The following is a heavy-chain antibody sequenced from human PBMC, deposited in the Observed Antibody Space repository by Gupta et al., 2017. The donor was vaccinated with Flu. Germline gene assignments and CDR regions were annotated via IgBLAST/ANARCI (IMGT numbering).Heavy chain of an antibody. V-gene: IGHV4-59*01. CDR3: ARGFSVAGSNKYNWFDP. CDR2: IYYSGST. J-gene: IGHJ5*02. CDR1: GGSISSYY. D-gene: IGHD6-19*01. Sequence: ESGPGLVKPSETLSLTCTVSGGSISSYYWSWIRQPPGKGLEWIGYIYYSGSTNYNPSLKSRVTISVDTSKNQFSLKLSSVTAADTAVDYCARGFSVAGSNKYNWFDPWGQGTLVTVSS.